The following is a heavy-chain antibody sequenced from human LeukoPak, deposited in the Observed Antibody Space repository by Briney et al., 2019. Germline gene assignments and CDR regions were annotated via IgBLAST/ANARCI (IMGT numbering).Heavy chain of an antibody. Sequence: ASVNVSCKASGYTFTSYDINWVRQATGQGLEWMGWMNPNSGNTGYAQKFQGRVTITRNTSISTAYIELSSLRSEDTAVYYCARGVGATGDWFDPWGQGTLVTVSS. CDR1: GYTFTSYD. D-gene: IGHD1-26*01. CDR2: MNPNSGNT. CDR3: ARGVGATGDWFDP. J-gene: IGHJ5*02. V-gene: IGHV1-8*03.